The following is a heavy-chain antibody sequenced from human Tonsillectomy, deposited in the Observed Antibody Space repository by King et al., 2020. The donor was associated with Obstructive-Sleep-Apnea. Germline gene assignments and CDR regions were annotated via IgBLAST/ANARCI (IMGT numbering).Heavy chain of an antibody. Sequence: EVQLVESGGGLVQPGGSLRLSCAASGFTVSANYMSWVLQAPGRGLEWVSFIYGGGRAYYGDSVKGRFIISRDNSKNPLSVQMNSLRAEDTAGYYCARDKDHWRGDNYVYVGYYYGMYVWGQGTTVTVSS. D-gene: IGHD5-18*01. J-gene: IGHJ6*02. CDR1: GFTVSANY. CDR3: ARDKDHWRGDNYVYVGYYYGMYV. V-gene: IGHV3-66*01. CDR2: IYGGGRA.